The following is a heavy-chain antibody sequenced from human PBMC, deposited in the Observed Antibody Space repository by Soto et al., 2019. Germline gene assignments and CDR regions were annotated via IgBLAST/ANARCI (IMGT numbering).Heavy chain of an antibody. CDR3: VFSTRNFYADFDY. V-gene: IGHV3-9*01. Sequence: SLRLSCVTSGIYFDNYAMHWVRQAPGKGPEWVSGLSGNSDIVAYADSVKGRFTISRDNAKKSLYLQMNNLRPDDTGFYDCVFSTRNFYADFDYWEQGTLVSVSS. J-gene: IGHJ4*02. CDR2: LSGNSDIV. CDR1: GIYFDNYA. D-gene: IGHD2-21*01.